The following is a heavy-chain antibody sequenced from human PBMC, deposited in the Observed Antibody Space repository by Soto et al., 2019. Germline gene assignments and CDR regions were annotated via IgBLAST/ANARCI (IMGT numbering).Heavy chain of an antibody. V-gene: IGHV3-23*01. D-gene: IGHD6-19*01. J-gene: IGHJ4*02. CDR3: AKGRGSGWAWYFDN. CDR1: GFTFKESA. Sequence: GSLILSCAASGFTFKESAMNWVRQAPGKGLEWVASISDTGASTWYAESVRGRLSISRDNSKNTLYLQMNSLRGEDTAVYYCAKGRGSGWAWYFDNWGQETLVTVSS. CDR2: ISDTGAST.